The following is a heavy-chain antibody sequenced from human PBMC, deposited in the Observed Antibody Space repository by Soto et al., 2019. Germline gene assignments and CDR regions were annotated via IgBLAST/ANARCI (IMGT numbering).Heavy chain of an antibody. J-gene: IGHJ4*02. CDR2: ITGSGRDT. V-gene: IGHV3-23*01. CDR3: SKNGLDNSPSAIDS. CDR1: GFTFATYA. Sequence: GGSLRLSCAASGFTFATYAMNWVRQAPGKGLEWVSGITGSGRDTYYADSVKGRFTISRDNSKNMVFLQMNSLRAEDTALYYCSKNGLDNSPSAIDSWGPGTLVTVSS. D-gene: IGHD2-8*01.